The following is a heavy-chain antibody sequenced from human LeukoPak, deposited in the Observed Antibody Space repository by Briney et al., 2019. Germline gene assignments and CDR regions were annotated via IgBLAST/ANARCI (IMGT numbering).Heavy chain of an antibody. CDR2: INAGNGKT. J-gene: IGHJ4*02. CDR1: GYTLTTFA. D-gene: IGHD4-23*01. Sequence: ASVKVSCKAFGYTLTTFAMHWVRQAPGERLDWMGWINAGNGKTKYSQKFQGRVTITSDTDANTAYMELTSLRSEGTAVYYCGRSHGGSLDFWGQGTLVAVSS. CDR3: GRSHGGSLDF. V-gene: IGHV1-3*01.